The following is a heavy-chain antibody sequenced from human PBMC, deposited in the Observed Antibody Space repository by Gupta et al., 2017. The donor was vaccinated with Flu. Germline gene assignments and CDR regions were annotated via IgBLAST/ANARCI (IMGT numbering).Heavy chain of an antibody. CDR1: GFTFSRYS. Sequence: EVQLVESGGGLVQPGGSLRLSCAASGFTFSRYSIHWVRQAPGKGLEYVATIISSGAGTYYANSVKGRFTVSRDNSKNTVFLQMGSLRTEDMGVYYCATSGVILPNTWAIDHWGQGALVTVSS. V-gene: IGHV3-64*01. CDR3: ATSGVILPNTWAIDH. CDR2: IISSGAGT. J-gene: IGHJ4*02. D-gene: IGHD2-15*01.